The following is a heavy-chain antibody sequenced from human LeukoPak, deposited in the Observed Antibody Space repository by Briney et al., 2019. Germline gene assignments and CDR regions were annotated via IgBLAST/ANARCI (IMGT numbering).Heavy chain of an antibody. CDR2: ISYDGTNK. V-gene: IGHV3-30-3*01. CDR3: AKTWIQLWSPDY. J-gene: IGHJ4*02. D-gene: IGHD5-18*01. Sequence: GRSLRLSCAASGFTFSNYAMHWVRQAPGKGLEWVAVISYDGTNKYYADSVKGRFTISRDNSKNTLYLQMNSLRAEDTAVYYCAKTWIQLWSPDYWGQGTLVTVSS. CDR1: GFTFSNYA.